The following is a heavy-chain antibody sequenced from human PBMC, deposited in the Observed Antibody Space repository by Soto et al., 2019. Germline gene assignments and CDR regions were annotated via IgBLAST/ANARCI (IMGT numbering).Heavy chain of an antibody. Sequence: QVQLVESGGGVVQPGRSLRLSCAASGFTFSSYGMHWVRQAPGKGLEWVAVISYDGSNKYYADSVKGRFTISRDNSKNTLYLQMNSLRAEDTAVYYCAKEPRPYYYYYYYMDVWGKGTTVTVSS. CDR2: ISYDGSNK. CDR3: AKEPRPYYYYYYYMDV. CDR1: GFTFSSYG. J-gene: IGHJ6*03. V-gene: IGHV3-30*18.